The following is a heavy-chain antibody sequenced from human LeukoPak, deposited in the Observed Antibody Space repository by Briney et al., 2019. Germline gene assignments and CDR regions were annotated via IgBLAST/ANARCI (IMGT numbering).Heavy chain of an antibody. Sequence: GGSLRLSCAASGFTFSDYYMSWIRQAPGKGLEWVSYISSSGSTIYYADSVKGRFTISRDNAKNSLYLQMNSLRAEDTAVYYCARSGGSPVGATLDYYYYMDVWGKGTTVTVSS. D-gene: IGHD1-26*01. V-gene: IGHV3-11*04. CDR3: ARSGGSPVGATLDYYYYMDV. CDR1: GFTFSDYY. J-gene: IGHJ6*03. CDR2: ISSSGSTI.